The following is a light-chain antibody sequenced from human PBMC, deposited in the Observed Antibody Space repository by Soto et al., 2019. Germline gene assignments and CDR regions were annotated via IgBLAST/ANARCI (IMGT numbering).Light chain of an antibody. J-gene: IGKJ2*01. CDR2: AAS. CDR1: QSISSY. Sequence: DIQMTQSPSSLSASVGDRVTITCRASQSISSYLNWYQQKPGKAPKLLIYAASSLQSGVPSRFSCSGSGTDFTLTISSLQPEAFATYYCQQSYSTPPDTFGQGTKLEIK. CDR3: QQSYSTPPDT. V-gene: IGKV1-39*01.